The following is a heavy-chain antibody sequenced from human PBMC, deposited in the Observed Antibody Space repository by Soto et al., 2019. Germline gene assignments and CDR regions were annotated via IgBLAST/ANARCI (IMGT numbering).Heavy chain of an antibody. J-gene: IGHJ4*02. V-gene: IGHV4-34*01. Sequence: QVQLQQWGAGLLKPSETLSLTCAGYGVSFSGYYWSWIRQPPGKGLEWIGEINHSGSTNYNPSIKSRVTISVDTSKNQFSLKLSSVTDADTAVYYCARELYSDYWGQGTLVTVSS. CDR1: GVSFSGYY. CDR3: ARELYSDY. CDR2: INHSGST. D-gene: IGHD3-3*01.